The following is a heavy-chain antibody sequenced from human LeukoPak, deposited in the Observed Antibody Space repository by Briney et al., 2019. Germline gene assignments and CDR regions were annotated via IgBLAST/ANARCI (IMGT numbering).Heavy chain of an antibody. D-gene: IGHD4-17*01. J-gene: IGHJ4*02. CDR1: GFTFSSYT. CDR2: ISHDGGNK. Sequence: GGSLRLSCAASGFTFSSYTMHWVRQAPGKGLEWVAFISHDGGNKFSADSVKGRFSISRDNSKNTLYLQMNSLRAGDTALYYCARDMAYGDYGDWGQGTLVTVSS. V-gene: IGHV3-30*04. CDR3: ARDMAYGDYGD.